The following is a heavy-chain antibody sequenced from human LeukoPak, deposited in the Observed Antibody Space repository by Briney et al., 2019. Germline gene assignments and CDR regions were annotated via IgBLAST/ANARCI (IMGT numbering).Heavy chain of an antibody. CDR1: GFTFSSYA. Sequence: GGSLRLSCAASGFTFSSYAMHWVRQAPGKGLEWVAVISYDGSNKYYADSVKGRFTISRDNSKNTLYLQMNSLRAEDTAVYYCARESDSSGWYSFGYWGQGTQVTVSS. D-gene: IGHD6-19*01. CDR3: ARESDSSGWYSFGY. V-gene: IGHV3-30-3*01. CDR2: ISYDGSNK. J-gene: IGHJ4*02.